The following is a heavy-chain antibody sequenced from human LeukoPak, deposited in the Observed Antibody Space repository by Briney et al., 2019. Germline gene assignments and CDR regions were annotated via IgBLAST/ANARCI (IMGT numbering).Heavy chain of an antibody. CDR2: IYNSGDT. D-gene: IGHD6-13*01. J-gene: IGHJ4*02. CDR3: ARHVASAEDY. Sequence: SETLSLTCSVSGGSISSSNGYWGWIRQPPGKGLEWIGSIYNSGDTYYNPSLKSRVTISVDTSKNQFSLRLSSVTAADTAVYYCARHVASAEDYWGQGTLVTASS. V-gene: IGHV4-39*01. CDR1: GGSISSSNGY.